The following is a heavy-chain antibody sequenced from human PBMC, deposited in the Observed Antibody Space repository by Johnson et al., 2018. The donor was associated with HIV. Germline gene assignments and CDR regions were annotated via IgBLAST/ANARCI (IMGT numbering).Heavy chain of an antibody. CDR2: ISYDGSNK. CDR1: GFTFSSYA. Sequence: QVQLVESGGGVVQPGRSLRLSCAASGFTFSSYAMHWVRQAPGQGLEWVAVISYDGSNKYYADSVKGRFTISRDNSRNTLYPQMNSLRAEDTTVYFCAIMSAPEDADAFDFWGQGTMVTVSS. J-gene: IGHJ3*01. V-gene: IGHV3-30*04. CDR3: AIMSAPEDADAFDF. D-gene: IGHD1-14*01.